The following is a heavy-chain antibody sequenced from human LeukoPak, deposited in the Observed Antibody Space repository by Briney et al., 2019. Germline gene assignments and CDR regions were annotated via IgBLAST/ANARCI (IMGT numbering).Heavy chain of an antibody. CDR3: ARGFDREQLALDY. CDR2: IIPIFGTA. J-gene: IGHJ4*02. Sequence: GASVTVSCTASGGTFSSYAISWVRQAPGQGLEWMGGIIPIFGTANYAQKFQGRVTITADESTSTAYMELSSLRSEDTAVYYCARGFDREQLALDYWGQGTLVTVSS. V-gene: IGHV1-69*13. D-gene: IGHD6-6*01. CDR1: GGTFSSYA.